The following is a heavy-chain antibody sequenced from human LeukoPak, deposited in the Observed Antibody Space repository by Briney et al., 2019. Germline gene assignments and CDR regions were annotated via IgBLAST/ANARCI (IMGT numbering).Heavy chain of an antibody. D-gene: IGHD6-13*01. CDR1: GGSISSYY. Sequence: SETLSLTCTVSGGSISSYYWSWIRQPPGKGLEWIGYIYYSGSANYNPSLKSRVTISVDTSKNQFSLKLSSVTAADTAVYYCARGYSSSWYKSYYYYMDVWGKGTTVTVSS. CDR2: IYYSGSA. V-gene: IGHV4-59*01. J-gene: IGHJ6*03. CDR3: ARGYSSSWYKSYYYYMDV.